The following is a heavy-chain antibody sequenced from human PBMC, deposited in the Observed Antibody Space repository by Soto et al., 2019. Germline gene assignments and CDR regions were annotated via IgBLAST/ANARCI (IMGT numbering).Heavy chain of an antibody. D-gene: IGHD3-16*01. CDR1: GYTLSDLS. J-gene: IGHJ4*02. CDR3: ATSSTFGTIKPPDY. Sequence: GASVRVSCKVSGYTLSDLSMYWVRQAPGKGLEWMGGYVPEDGETVYAQNFQGRITMTEDAATDTANMELSSLRSDDTAIYYCATSSTFGTIKPPDYWGQGTLVTVSS. CDR2: YVPEDGET. V-gene: IGHV1-24*01.